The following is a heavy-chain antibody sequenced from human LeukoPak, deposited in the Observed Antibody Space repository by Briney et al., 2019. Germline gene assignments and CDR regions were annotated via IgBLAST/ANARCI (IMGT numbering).Heavy chain of an antibody. V-gene: IGHV3-7*01. J-gene: IGHJ5*02. CDR3: ARLGDSSGNSRWFDP. D-gene: IGHD6-19*01. CDR2: IKQDGSEK. Sequence: GGSLRLSCAASGFTFRSYLMSWVRQAPGKGLEWVAHIKQDGSEKYYVDSVKGRFNISKDNDKNSLYLQMNSLRAEDTAVYYCARLGDSSGNSRWFDPWGQGTLVTVSS. CDR1: GFTFRSYL.